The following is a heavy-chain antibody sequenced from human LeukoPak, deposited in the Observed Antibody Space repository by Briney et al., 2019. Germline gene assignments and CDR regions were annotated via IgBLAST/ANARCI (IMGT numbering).Heavy chain of an antibody. CDR1: GGSISSSSYY. CDR2: IYYSGST. D-gene: IGHD4-17*01. V-gene: IGHV4-39*07. CDR3: ARASEYGDYHR. Sequence: SETLSLTCTVSGGSISSSSYYWGWIRQPPGKGLEWIGSIYYSGSTYYNPSLKSRVTISVDTSKNQFSLKLSSVTAADTAVYYCARASEYGDYHRWGQGTLVTVSS. J-gene: IGHJ5*02.